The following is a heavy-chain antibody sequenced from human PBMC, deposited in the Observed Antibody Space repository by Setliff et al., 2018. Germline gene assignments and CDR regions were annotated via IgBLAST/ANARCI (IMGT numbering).Heavy chain of an antibody. CDR1: GDSISSSRYY. Sequence: SETLSLTCTVSGDSISSSRYYWAWIRQPPGKGLEWIGNIYYSGTTYSNLSLKSRVTMSVDTSKNQFSLRLNSVTASDTAVYYCATTGTYRYFDYWGQGTLVTVSS. D-gene: IGHD1-1*01. CDR3: ATTGTYRYFDY. V-gene: IGHV4-39*01. J-gene: IGHJ4*02. CDR2: IYYSGTT.